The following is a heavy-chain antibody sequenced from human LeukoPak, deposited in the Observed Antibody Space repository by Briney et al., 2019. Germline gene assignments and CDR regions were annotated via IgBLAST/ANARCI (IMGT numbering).Heavy chain of an antibody. Sequence: GGSLRLSCAASGFTFSSYSMNWVRQAPGKGLEWVSSISSSSSYIYYADSVEGRFTISRDNAKNSLYLQMNSLRAEDTAVYYCARTPYSSGWYLPDWSFDLWGRGTLVTVSS. V-gene: IGHV3-21*01. CDR3: ARTPYSSGWYLPDWSFDL. CDR2: ISSSSSYI. CDR1: GFTFSSYS. D-gene: IGHD6-19*01. J-gene: IGHJ2*01.